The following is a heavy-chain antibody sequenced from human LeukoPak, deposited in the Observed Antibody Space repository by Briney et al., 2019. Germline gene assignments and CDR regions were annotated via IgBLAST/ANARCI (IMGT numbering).Heavy chain of an antibody. CDR2: ITSSSSDI. CDR1: GFTFSSYS. J-gene: IGHJ6*02. Sequence: GGSLRLSCAASGFTFSSYSMNWVRQAAGKGLEWVSSITSSSSDIYYADSVKGRFTISRDNSKNTLYLQMNSLRAEDTAAYYCAKGRGSAPFYGMDVWGQGTTVTVSS. CDR3: AKGRGSAPFYGMDV. V-gene: IGHV3-21*01. D-gene: IGHD2-15*01.